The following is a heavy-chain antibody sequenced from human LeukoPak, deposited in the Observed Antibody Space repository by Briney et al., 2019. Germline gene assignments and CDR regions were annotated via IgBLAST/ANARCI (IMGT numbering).Heavy chain of an antibody. CDR3: AREGRYSSGWYADYYYYMDV. V-gene: IGHV1-3*03. Sequence: ASVKVSCKASGYTFTIYAMHWVRQAPGQRLEWMGWINAGNGNTKYSQEFQGRVTITRDTSASTAYMELSSLRSEDMAVYSCAREGRYSSGWYADYYYYMDVWGKGTTVTVSS. D-gene: IGHD6-19*01. CDR2: INAGNGNT. J-gene: IGHJ6*03. CDR1: GYTFTIYA.